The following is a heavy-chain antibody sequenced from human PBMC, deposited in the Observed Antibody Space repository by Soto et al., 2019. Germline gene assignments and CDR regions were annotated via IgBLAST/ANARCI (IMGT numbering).Heavy chain of an antibody. D-gene: IGHD3-16*01. CDR1: GGSISSGGYS. Sequence: QLQLQESGSGLVKPSQTLSLTCAVSGGSISSGGYSWSWLRQPPGKGLEWIGYIYHIGSTYYNPSLKIPVPVSVDRAKNPFYLKPISVTAADPAVYCCDRGGGYTFDFWGQGTLVNVSS. V-gene: IGHV4-30-2*01. J-gene: IGHJ4*02. CDR3: DRGGGYTFDF. CDR2: IYHIGST.